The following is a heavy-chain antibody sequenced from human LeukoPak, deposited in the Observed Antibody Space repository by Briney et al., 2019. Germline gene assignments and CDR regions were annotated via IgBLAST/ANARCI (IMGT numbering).Heavy chain of an antibody. CDR1: GGSFSSRSYY. CDR3: ARTTLWFGELLPWFDP. V-gene: IGHV4-39*07. Sequence: ASETLSLTCTVSGGSFSSRSYYWGWIRQPPGKGLEWIGTIYYSGTTYYNPSLKSRVSISVDTSKSRFSLKLSSVTAADTAVYYCARTTLWFGELLPWFDPWGQGALVTVSS. D-gene: IGHD3-10*01. CDR2: IYYSGTT. J-gene: IGHJ5*02.